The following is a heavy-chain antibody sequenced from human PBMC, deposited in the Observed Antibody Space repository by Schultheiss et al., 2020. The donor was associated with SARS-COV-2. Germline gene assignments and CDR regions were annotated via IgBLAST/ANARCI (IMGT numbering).Heavy chain of an antibody. D-gene: IGHD1-1*01. Sequence: SETLSLTCAVYGGSFNEYYWTWIRQPPGKGLEWIGEINHSGNTNYNPSLKSRVTISVDTSKNQFSLKLNSVTAADTAVYYCAREGRTGYYYYYYMDVWGKGTTVTVSS. V-gene: IGHV4-34*01. CDR3: AREGRTGYYYYYYMDV. J-gene: IGHJ6*03. CDR2: INHSGNT. CDR1: GGSFNEYY.